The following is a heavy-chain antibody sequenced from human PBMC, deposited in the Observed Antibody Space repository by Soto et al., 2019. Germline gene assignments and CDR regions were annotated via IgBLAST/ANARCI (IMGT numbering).Heavy chain of an antibody. J-gene: IGHJ6*02. V-gene: IGHV1-69*01. D-gene: IGHD2-2*01. CDR3: VRSQGSSTSLEIYYYYYYGMDV. CDR1: GGTFSSYA. Sequence: QVQLVQSGAEVKKPGSSVKVSCKASGGTFSSYAISWVRQAPGQGLEWMGGIIPISGTANYAQKFQGRVTITADESTRAAYMELSSLRSEDTALYYWVRSQGSSTSLEIYYYYYYGMDVWGQGTTVTVAS. CDR2: IIPISGTA.